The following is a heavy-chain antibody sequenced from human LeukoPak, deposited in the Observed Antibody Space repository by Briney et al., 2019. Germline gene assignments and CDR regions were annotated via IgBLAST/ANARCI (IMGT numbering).Heavy chain of an antibody. J-gene: IGHJ1*01. CDR3: TRTYYYGSGSYWTFQH. D-gene: IGHD3-10*01. CDR2: IRSKAYGGTT. CDR1: GFTFGDYA. Sequence: QPGRSLRLSCTASGFTFGDYAMSWVRQAPGKGLEWVGFIRSKAYGGTTEYAASVKGRFTISRDDSKSIAYLQMNSLTTEDTAVYYCTRTYYYGSGSYWTFQHWGQGTLVTVSS. V-gene: IGHV3-49*04.